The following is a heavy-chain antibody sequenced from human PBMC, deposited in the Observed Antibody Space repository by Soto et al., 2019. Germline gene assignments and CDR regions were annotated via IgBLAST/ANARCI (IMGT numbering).Heavy chain of an antibody. CDR1: GFTFDDYG. CDR2: INWNGGST. D-gene: IGHD3-10*01. J-gene: IGHJ4*02. Sequence: EVQLVESGGGVVRPGGSLRLSCAASGFTFDDYGMSWVRQAPGKGLEWVSSINWNGGSTGYADSVKGRLTISRDNATNSLYLQMNSLRAEDTALYHCARDLDPYYGSGSYYNGGYWGQGTLVTVSS. V-gene: IGHV3-20*01. CDR3: ARDLDPYYGSGSYYNGGY.